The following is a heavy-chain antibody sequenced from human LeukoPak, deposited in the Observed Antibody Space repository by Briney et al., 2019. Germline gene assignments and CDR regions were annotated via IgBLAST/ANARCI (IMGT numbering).Heavy chain of an antibody. CDR3: ARGRGYSGDYFDY. CDR1: GYTFTSYD. CDR2: MNPNSGNT. V-gene: IGHV1-8*01. Sequence: ASVKVSCKASGYTFTSYDINWVRQAPGQGLEWMGWMNPNSGNTGYAQKFQGRVTMTRNTSISTAYMELSSLRSEATAVYYCARGRGYSGDYFDYWGQGTLVTVSS. J-gene: IGHJ4*02. D-gene: IGHD5-12*01.